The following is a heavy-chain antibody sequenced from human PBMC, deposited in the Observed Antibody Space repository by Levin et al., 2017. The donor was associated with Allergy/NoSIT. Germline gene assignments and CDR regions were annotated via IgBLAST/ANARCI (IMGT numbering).Heavy chain of an antibody. Sequence: ASVKVSCKASGYTFTSYYMHWVRQAPGQGLEWMGIINPSGGSTSYAQKFQGRVTMTRDTSTSTVYMELSSLRSEDTAVYYCARDPKRTTVTTTYAFDIWGQGTMVTVSS. V-gene: IGHV1-46*01. D-gene: IGHD4-17*01. CDR1: GYTFTSYY. J-gene: IGHJ3*02. CDR3: ARDPKRTTVTTTYAFDI. CDR2: INPSGGST.